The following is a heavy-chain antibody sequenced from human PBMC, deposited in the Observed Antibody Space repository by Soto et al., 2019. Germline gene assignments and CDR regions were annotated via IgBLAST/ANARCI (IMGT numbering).Heavy chain of an antibody. V-gene: IGHV3-23*01. CDR2: ISGSGGST. CDR3: AKSTRTDSSGDY. J-gene: IGHJ4*02. D-gene: IGHD3-22*01. Sequence: GGSLRLSCAASGFTFSSYAMSWVRQAPGKGLEWVSAISGSGGSTYYADSVKGRFTISRDNSKNTMYRQMNRLRAEATAVYYCAKSTRTDSSGDYWGQGTLVTVSS. CDR1: GFTFSSYA.